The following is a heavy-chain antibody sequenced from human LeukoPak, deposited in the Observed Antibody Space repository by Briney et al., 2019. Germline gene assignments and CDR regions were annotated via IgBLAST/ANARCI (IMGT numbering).Heavy chain of an antibody. CDR3: ARGGSSGYYYYYYYMDV. CDR1: GFTFSNYE. D-gene: IGHD3-22*01. Sequence: GGSLRLSCAASGFTFSNYEMNWVRQAPGKGLEWVSYISSSGSTIYYADSVKGRFTISRDNAKNSLYLQMNSLRAEDTAVYYCARGGSSGYYYYYYYMDVWGKGTTVTVSS. CDR2: ISSSGSTI. V-gene: IGHV3-48*03. J-gene: IGHJ6*03.